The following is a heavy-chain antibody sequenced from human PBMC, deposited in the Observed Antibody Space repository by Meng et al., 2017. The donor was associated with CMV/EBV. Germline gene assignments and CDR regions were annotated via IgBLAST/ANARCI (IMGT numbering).Heavy chain of an antibody. V-gene: IGHV1-8*03. CDR1: GYTFTSYD. D-gene: IGHD3-3*01. J-gene: IGHJ5*02. CDR3: ARGSYYDFWSGPRRFDP. Sequence: ASAKVSCKASGYTFTSYDINWVRQATGQGLEWMGWMNPNSGNTGYAQKFQGRVTITRNTSISTAYMELSSLRSEDTAVYYCARGSYYDFWSGPRRFDPWGQGTLVTVSS. CDR2: MNPNSGNT.